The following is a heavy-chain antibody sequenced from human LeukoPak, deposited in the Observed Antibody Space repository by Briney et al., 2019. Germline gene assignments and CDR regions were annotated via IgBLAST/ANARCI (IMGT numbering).Heavy chain of an antibody. CDR1: GFTFSSYS. V-gene: IGHV3-20*04. D-gene: IGHD2-15*01. J-gene: IGHJ2*01. Sequence: GGPLRLSCAASGFTFSSYSMNWVRQAPGKGLQWVSGINWNGAATGHGDSVKGRFTVSRDNAKNSLYLEMNSLRVEDTGFYYCARRLMGGFTDWYFDLWGRGTLVTVSS. CDR2: INWNGAAT. CDR3: ARRLMGGFTDWYFDL.